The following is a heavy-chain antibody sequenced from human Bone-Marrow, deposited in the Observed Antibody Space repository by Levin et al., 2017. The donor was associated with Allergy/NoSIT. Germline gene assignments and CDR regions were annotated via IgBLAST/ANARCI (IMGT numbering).Heavy chain of an antibody. Sequence: SETLSLTCTVSGGSISSSSYYWGWIRQPPGKGLEWIGSIYYSGSTYYNPSLKSRVTISVDTSKNQFSLKLSSVTAADTAVYYCARVGGGDYYDSSGAYFDYWGQGTLVTVSS. CDR3: ARVGGGDYYDSSGAYFDY. D-gene: IGHD3-22*01. CDR2: IYYSGST. J-gene: IGHJ4*02. V-gene: IGHV4-39*07. CDR1: GGSISSSSYY.